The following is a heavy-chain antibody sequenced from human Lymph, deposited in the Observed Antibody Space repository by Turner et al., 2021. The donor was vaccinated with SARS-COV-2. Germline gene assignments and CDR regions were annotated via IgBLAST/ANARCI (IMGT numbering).Heavy chain of an antibody. CDR1: GFTFSSYA. CDR3: ARDTGGQVDV. D-gene: IGHD2-8*02. CDR2: KSYDGSNK. J-gene: IGHJ6*02. V-gene: IGHV3-30-3*01. Sequence: QVKLVKSGGGVVQPGRSLRPSCAASGFTFSSYAMHWVRQAPGKGLEWVAVKSYDGSNKYYADSVKGRFTISRDNSKNTLYLQMNSLRAEDTAVYYCARDTGGQVDVWGQGTTVTVSS.